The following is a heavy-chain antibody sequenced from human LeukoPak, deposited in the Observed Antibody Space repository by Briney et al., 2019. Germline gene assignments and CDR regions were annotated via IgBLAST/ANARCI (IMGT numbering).Heavy chain of an antibody. CDR2: INPNSGGT. D-gene: IGHD3-22*01. Sequence: ASVKVSCKASGYTFTGYYMHWVRQAPGQGLEWMGWINPNSGGTNYAQKFQGRVTMTRDTSISTAYMELSRLRSDDTAVYYCARGRDYYDSSGFSGDAFDIWGQGTMVTVSS. CDR1: GYTFTGYY. J-gene: IGHJ3*02. V-gene: IGHV1-2*02. CDR3: ARGRDYYDSSGFSGDAFDI.